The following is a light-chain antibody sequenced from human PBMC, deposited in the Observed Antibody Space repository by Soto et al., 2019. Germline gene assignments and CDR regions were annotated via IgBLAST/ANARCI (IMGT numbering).Light chain of an antibody. V-gene: IGKV1-39*01. J-gene: IGKJ5*01. CDR1: QSISSY. CDR2: AAS. CDR3: QQNYNSLIT. Sequence: DIQMTPPPSSLSASVGDRVTLTCRASQSISSYLNWYQQKPGKAPKLLIYAASSLQSVVPSRFSGSGSGTDFTLTISNLQPEDFATYYCQQNYNSLITFGQGTRLEIK.